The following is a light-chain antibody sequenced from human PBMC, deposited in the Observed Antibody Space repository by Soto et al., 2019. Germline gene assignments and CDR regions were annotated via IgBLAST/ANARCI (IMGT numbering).Light chain of an antibody. CDR3: QQYYSYPLT. Sequence: DIQMTQSPSSLSASVGDRVTITCRASQNIAGYLGWFQQKPGKAPKPLIYAASALQSGVPSKFSGSGSGTDFTLTISSLQPEDFATYCCQQYYSYPLTFGGGTKVEIK. CDR1: QNIAGY. J-gene: IGKJ4*01. V-gene: IGKV1-16*02. CDR2: AAS.